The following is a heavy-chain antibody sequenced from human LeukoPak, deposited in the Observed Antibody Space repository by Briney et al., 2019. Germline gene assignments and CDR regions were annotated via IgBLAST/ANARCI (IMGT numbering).Heavy chain of an antibody. CDR1: GYTFTSYD. D-gene: IGHD5-24*01. CDR3: ARLLKLQHDSEYYYYYYGMDV. V-gene: IGHV1-8*01. J-gene: IGHJ6*02. CDR2: MNPNSGNT. Sequence: ASVKVSCKASGYTFTSYDINWVRQATGQGLEWMGWMNPNSGNTGYAQKFQGRVTMTRNTSISTAYMELSSLRSEDTAVYYCARLLKLQHDSEYYYYYYGMDVWGQGTTVTVS.